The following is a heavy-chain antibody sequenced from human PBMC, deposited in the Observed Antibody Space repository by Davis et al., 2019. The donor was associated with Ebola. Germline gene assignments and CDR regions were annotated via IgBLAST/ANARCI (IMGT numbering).Heavy chain of an antibody. D-gene: IGHD3-10*01. CDR2: IKQDGSER. V-gene: IGHV3-7*01. CDR1: GFTFSSFW. J-gene: IGHJ6*04. Sequence: GGSLRLSCAASGFTFSSFWMSWVRQVPGKGLEWVANIKQDGSERQYVDSVKGRFTISRDNAKNSLYLQMNSLRAEDTAVYYCAREGRSSGYYYYGMDVWGKGTTVTVSS. CDR3: AREGRSSGYYYYGMDV.